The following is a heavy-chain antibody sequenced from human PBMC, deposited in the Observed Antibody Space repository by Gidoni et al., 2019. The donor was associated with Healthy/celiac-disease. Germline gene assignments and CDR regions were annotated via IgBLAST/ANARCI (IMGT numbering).Heavy chain of an antibody. Sequence: QVQLVESGGGVVQPGRSLRLSCAASGFTFSSYGMPWVRQAPGKGLEWVSVIWYDGSNKYYADSVKGRFTISRDNSKNTLYLQMNSLRAEDTAVYYCARGGTAPSIAARPTIPSYYFDYWGQGTLVTVSS. CDR1: GFTFSSYG. D-gene: IGHD6-6*01. CDR3: ARGGTAPSIAARPTIPSYYFDY. CDR2: IWYDGSNK. J-gene: IGHJ4*02. V-gene: IGHV3-33*01.